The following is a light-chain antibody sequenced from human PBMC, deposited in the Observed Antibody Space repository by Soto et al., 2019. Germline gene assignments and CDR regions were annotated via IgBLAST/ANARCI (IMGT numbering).Light chain of an antibody. CDR2: EVS. Sequence: QSALTQPASVSGSPGQSITISCTGTSSDVGGYKYVSWYQQHPDKAPKLIIFEVSKRPSGVPDRFSGSKSGNTASLIVSGLQPDDEAEYHCSSYTGDDFTFVFGTGTKLTVL. V-gene: IGLV2-14*03. J-gene: IGLJ1*01. CDR3: SSYTGDDFTFV. CDR1: SSDVGGYKY.